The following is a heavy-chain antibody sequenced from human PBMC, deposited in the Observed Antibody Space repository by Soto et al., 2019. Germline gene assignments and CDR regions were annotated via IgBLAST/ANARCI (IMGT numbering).Heavy chain of an antibody. CDR3: ATTADH. J-gene: IGHJ4*02. V-gene: IGHV4-39*01. CDR1: GGSISRSSYY. D-gene: IGHD2-21*02. Sequence: QLQLQESGPGLVKPSETLSLTCTVSGGSISRSSYYWGWIRQPPGKGLEWIGSVYYSGTTHYSPSLKSRVTMAVDTSKNQCSLKLTSVTAADTAVYYCATTADHWGQGTLVTVSS. CDR2: VYYSGTT.